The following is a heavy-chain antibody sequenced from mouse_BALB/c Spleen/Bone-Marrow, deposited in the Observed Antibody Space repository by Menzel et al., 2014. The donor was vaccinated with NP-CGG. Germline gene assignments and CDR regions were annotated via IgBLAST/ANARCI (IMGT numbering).Heavy chain of an antibody. Sequence: VKVVESGAELVRPGTSVKVSCKASGYAFTNYLIEWVKQRPGQGLEWIGVIDPRSGGTDYNEKFKGKAPLTADKSSSTAYMQLNSLTSSDSAVYFCARGGITTVVPYSMDYWGQGTSVTVSS. V-gene: IGHV1-54*03. J-gene: IGHJ4*01. CDR1: GYAFTNYL. D-gene: IGHD1-1*01. CDR2: IDPRSGGT. CDR3: ARGGITTVVPYSMDY.